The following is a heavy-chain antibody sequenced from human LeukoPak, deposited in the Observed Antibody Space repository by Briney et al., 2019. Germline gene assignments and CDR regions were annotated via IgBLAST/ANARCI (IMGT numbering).Heavy chain of an antibody. CDR2: ISYDGSNK. CDR1: GSTFSSYG. Sequence: GGSLRLSCAAPGSTFSSYGMHWVRQAPGKGLEWVAVISYDGSNKYYADSVKGRFTISRDNSKNTLYLQMNSLRAEDTAVYYCAKGPRDSSSWYPMRAFDIWGQGTMVTVSS. CDR3: AKGPRDSSSWYPMRAFDI. D-gene: IGHD6-13*01. V-gene: IGHV3-30*18. J-gene: IGHJ3*02.